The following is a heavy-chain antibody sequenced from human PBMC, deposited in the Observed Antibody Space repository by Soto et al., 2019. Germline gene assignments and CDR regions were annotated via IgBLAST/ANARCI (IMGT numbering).Heavy chain of an antibody. CDR3: ARDDFNDSSGYHFDY. V-gene: IGHV1-69*04. D-gene: IGHD3-22*01. CDR1: GGTFSSYT. CDR2: IIPILGIA. J-gene: IGHJ4*02. Sequence: SVKVSCKASGGTFSSYTISWVRQAPGQGLEWMGRIIPILGIANYAQKFQGRVTITADKSTSTAYMELSSLRSEDTALYYCARDDFNDSSGYHFDYWGQGTLVTVSS.